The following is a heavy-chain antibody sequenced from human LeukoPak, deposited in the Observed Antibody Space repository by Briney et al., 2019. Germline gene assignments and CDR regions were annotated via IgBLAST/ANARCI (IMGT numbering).Heavy chain of an antibody. V-gene: IGHV4-39*07. CDR2: FYYSGST. D-gene: IGHD3-3*01. J-gene: IGHJ6*03. CDR3: ARRRWAYYDFWSGYPYYMDV. CDR1: GGSISSSSYY. Sequence: SETLSLTCTVSGGSISSSSYYWGWIRQPPGKGLEWIGSFYYSGSTNYNPSLKSRVTISVDTSKNQFSLKLSSVTAADTAVYYCARRRWAYYDFWSGYPYYMDVWGKGTTVTVSS.